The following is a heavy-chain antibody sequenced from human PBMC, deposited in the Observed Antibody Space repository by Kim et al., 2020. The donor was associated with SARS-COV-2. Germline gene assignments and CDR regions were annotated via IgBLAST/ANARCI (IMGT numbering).Heavy chain of an antibody. CDR2: ISYDGSNK. V-gene: IGHV3-30*18. D-gene: IGHD2-15*01. Sequence: GGSLRLSCAASGFTFSSYGMHWVRQAPGKGLEWVAVISYDGSNKYYADSVKGRFTISRDNSKNTLYLQMNSLRAEDTAVYYCAKDQNVVVVAATSGRSYYYYGMDVWGQGTTVTVSS. J-gene: IGHJ6*02. CDR3: AKDQNVVVVAATSGRSYYYYGMDV. CDR1: GFTFSSYG.